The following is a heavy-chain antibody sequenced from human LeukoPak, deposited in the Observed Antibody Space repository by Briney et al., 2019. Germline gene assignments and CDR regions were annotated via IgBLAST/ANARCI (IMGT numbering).Heavy chain of an antibody. V-gene: IGHV3-23*01. D-gene: IGHD3-10*01. Sequence: GGSLRLSCAAYGFTFSSYAMSWVRQAPGKGLEWVSAISGSGASTSYTDSVKGRFAISRDNSKNTLYLQMNSLRVEDTAVYYCAKRHYYGSGVRFDPWGQGTLVTVSS. CDR1: GFTFSSYA. J-gene: IGHJ5*02. CDR3: AKRHYYGSGVRFDP. CDR2: ISGSGAST.